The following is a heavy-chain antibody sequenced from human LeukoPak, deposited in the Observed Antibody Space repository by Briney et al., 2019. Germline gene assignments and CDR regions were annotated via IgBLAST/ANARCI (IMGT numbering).Heavy chain of an antibody. D-gene: IGHD1/OR15-1a*01. V-gene: IGHV3-7*01. CDR1: GFTSSSSW. CDR2: IKQDGSEE. J-gene: IGHJ6*03. Sequence: GGSLRLSCAASGFTSSSSWMTWVRQAPGKGLEWVANIKQDGSEEPYVDSVRGRFTISRDNAENSLYLQMNSLRAEDTAVYFCARRTLPYLDVWGKGTTVTVSS. CDR3: ARRTLPYLDV.